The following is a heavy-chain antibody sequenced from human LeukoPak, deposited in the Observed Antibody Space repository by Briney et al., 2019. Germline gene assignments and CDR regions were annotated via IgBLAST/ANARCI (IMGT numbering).Heavy chain of an antibody. D-gene: IGHD5-12*01. J-gene: IGHJ4*02. V-gene: IGHV4-30-2*01. CDR3: ARSRSRYSGYDGVDY. CDR1: GGSISSGGYY. Sequence: SETLSLTCTVSGGSISSGGYYWSWIRQPPGKGLEWIGYIYHSGSTYYNPSLKSRVTMSVDTSKNQFSLKLSSVTAADTAVYYCARSRSRYSGYDGVDYWGQGTLVTVSS. CDR2: IYHSGST.